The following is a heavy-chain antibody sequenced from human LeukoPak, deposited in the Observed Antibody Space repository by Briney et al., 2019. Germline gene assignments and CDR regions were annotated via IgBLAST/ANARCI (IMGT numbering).Heavy chain of an antibody. CDR3: ARDSYCSGGSCYLFDY. CDR2: IIPIFGTA. D-gene: IGHD2-15*01. Sequence: SVKVSCKASGGTFSSYAISWVRQAPGQGLEWMGGIIPIFGTANYAQKFQGRVTITADESTSTAYMELSSLRSEGTAVYYCARDSYCSGGSCYLFDYWGQGTLVTVSS. CDR1: GGTFSSYA. V-gene: IGHV1-69*01. J-gene: IGHJ4*02.